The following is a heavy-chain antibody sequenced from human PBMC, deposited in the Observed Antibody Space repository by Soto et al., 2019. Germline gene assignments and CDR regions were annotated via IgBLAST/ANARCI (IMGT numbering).Heavy chain of an antibody. V-gene: IGHV1-46*01. Sequence: AASVKVSCKASGYTFTSYYMHWLRQAPGQGLEWMGIINPSGGSTSYAQKFQGRVTMTRDTSTCTVYMELSSLRSEDTAVYYCARRAGRWWFDPWGQGTLVTVSS. CDR2: INPSGGST. CDR1: GYTFTSYY. CDR3: ARRAGRWWFDP. J-gene: IGHJ5*02. D-gene: IGHD6-13*01.